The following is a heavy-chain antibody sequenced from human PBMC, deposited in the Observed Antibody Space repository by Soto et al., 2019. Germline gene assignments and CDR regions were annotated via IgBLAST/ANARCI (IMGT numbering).Heavy chain of an antibody. CDR3: ARGLSGSALYYFDY. CDR1: GYTFTGYY. V-gene: IGHV1-2*04. Sequence: ASVKVSCKASGYTFTGYYMHWVRQAPGQGLEWMGWINPNSGGTNYAQKFQGWVTMTRDTSISTAYMELSSLRSEDTAVYYCARGLSGSALYYFDYWGQGTLVTVSS. D-gene: IGHD1-26*01. CDR2: INPNSGGT. J-gene: IGHJ4*02.